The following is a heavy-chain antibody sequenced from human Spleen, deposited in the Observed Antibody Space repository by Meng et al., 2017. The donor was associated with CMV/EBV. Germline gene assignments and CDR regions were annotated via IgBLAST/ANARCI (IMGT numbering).Heavy chain of an antibody. CDR1: GFTFSSYE. CDR2: TRYDGSKK. Sequence: GGSLRLSCAASGFTFSSYEMNWVRQAPGKGLEWVAFTRYDGSKKYYADSVKGRFTIPRDNSKDTLYLQMDSLRPEDTAVYYCAKQGREYSLDFWGQGTLVTVSS. CDR3: AKQGREYSLDF. D-gene: IGHD2/OR15-2a*01. J-gene: IGHJ4*02. V-gene: IGHV3-30*02.